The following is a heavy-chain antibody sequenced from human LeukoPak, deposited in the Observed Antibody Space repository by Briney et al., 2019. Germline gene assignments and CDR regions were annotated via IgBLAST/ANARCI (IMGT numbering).Heavy chain of an antibody. D-gene: IGHD1-1*01. V-gene: IGHV3-7*03. CDR1: GFTFSYHW. J-gene: IGHJ4*02. CDR3: AKDLETRGDY. CDR2: IKNDGAVK. Sequence: GGSLRLSCAASGFTFSYHWMTWVRQAPGKGLEWVANIKNDGAVKNYVDSVKGRFTISRDNAKNSLYLQMNSLRAEDTAVYYCAKDLETRGDYWGQGTLVTVSS.